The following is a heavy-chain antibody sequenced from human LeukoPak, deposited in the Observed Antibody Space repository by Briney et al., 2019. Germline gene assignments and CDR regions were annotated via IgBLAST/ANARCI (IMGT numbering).Heavy chain of an antibody. Sequence: PGGSLRLSCAASGFTFRSFWMHWVRQAPGKGLVWVSRIKSDGSSTNYADSEKGRFTISRDNSKNTLYLQMNSLRAEDTAVYYCAKGIYSSGWSYFDYWGHGTLVTVSS. CDR3: AKGIYSSGWSYFDY. J-gene: IGHJ4*01. D-gene: IGHD6-19*01. V-gene: IGHV3-74*01. CDR2: IKSDGSST. CDR1: GFTFRSFW.